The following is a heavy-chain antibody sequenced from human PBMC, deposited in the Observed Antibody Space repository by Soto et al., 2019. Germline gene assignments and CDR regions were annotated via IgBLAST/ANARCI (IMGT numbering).Heavy chain of an antibody. D-gene: IGHD6-19*01. Sequence: ASVKVSCKASGYTFTSYGISWVRQAPGQGLEWMGWISAYNGNTNYAQKLQGRVTMTTDTSTSTAYMELRSLRSDDTAVYYCARAVYSSGWEYFQHWGQGTLVTVSS. CDR3: ARAVYSSGWEYFQH. V-gene: IGHV1-18*01. CDR1: GYTFTSYG. J-gene: IGHJ1*01. CDR2: ISAYNGNT.